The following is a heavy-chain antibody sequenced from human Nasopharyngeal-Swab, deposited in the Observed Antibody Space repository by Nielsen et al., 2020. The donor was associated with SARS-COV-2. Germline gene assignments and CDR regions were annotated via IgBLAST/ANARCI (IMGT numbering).Heavy chain of an antibody. D-gene: IGHD2-15*01. V-gene: IGHV3-23*01. J-gene: IGHJ4*02. CDR2: VSGSGGTT. Sequence: WIRQPPGKGLEWVSGVSGSGGTTKYADSVKGRFTISRDNSKNKLYLQMHSLRVEDTAVYYCAKDRYCSGGACYFSGFDYWGLRTLVTVSS. CDR3: AKDRYCSGGACYFSGFDY.